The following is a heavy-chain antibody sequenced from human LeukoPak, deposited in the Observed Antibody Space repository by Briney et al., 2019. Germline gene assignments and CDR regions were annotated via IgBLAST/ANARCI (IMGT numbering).Heavy chain of an antibody. Sequence: GGSLRLSCAASGXTFTGYDMNWVRQSPGKGLEWVSGISSSGDNTHYADSVKGRFTISRDNSNNTLCLQMNSLRAEDTALYYCVKGGWLDNWGQGTLVTVSS. CDR3: VKGGWLDN. V-gene: IGHV3-23*01. J-gene: IGHJ4*02. CDR1: GXTFTGYD. CDR2: ISSSGDNT. D-gene: IGHD1-26*01.